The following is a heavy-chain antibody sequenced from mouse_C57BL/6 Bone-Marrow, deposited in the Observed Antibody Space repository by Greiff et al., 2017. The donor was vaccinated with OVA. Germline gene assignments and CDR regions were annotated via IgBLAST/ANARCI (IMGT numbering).Heavy chain of an antibody. V-gene: IGHV5-12*01. D-gene: IGHD1-1*01. CDR2: ISNGGGST. CDR3: SRHGGTLVAMLYWYVDV. J-gene: IGHJ1*03. CDR1: GFTFSDYY. Sequence: EVQGVESGGGLVQPGGSLKLSCAASGFTFSDYYMYWVSQTPEKRLEWVAYISNGGGSTYYPDTVKGRFTTSRDNAKTTLYLQMSRLKSEDTAMYYYSRHGGTLVAMLYWYVDVWGTGTTVTVSS.